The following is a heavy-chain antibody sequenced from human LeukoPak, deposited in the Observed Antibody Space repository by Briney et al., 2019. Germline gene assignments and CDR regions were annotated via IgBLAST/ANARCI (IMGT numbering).Heavy chain of an antibody. V-gene: IGHV3-30*02. CDR3: AKRDGYNSGPFDY. Sequence: GGYLRLSCAASGFTFSSYGMHRVRQAPGKGLEWVAFIQSDGSDQSYADSVKGRLSISRDNSKNTLYLQMNSLRTEDTAVYYCAKRDGYNSGPFDYWGQGTLVTVSS. J-gene: IGHJ4*02. CDR1: GFTFSSYG. CDR2: IQSDGSDQ. D-gene: IGHD5-24*01.